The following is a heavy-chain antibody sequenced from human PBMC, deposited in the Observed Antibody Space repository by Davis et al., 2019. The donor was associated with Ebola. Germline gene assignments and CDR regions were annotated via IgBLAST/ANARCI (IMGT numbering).Heavy chain of an antibody. CDR3: VPGTWI. Sequence: GESLKISCTASGFTFSSYGMNWVRQTPGKGLEWVAYVGNSVDRIHYAASVKGRFTASRDNARHSLFLQMNNLKLEDTGVYYCVPGTWIRGQGMRVTVSA. J-gene: IGHJ4*02. V-gene: IGHV3-48*04. CDR2: VGNSVDRI. CDR1: GFTFSSYG. D-gene: IGHD5-18*01.